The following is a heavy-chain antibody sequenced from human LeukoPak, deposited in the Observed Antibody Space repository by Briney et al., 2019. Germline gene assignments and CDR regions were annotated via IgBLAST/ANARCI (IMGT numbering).Heavy chain of an antibody. CDR3: ADIAVAGLNAFDI. V-gene: IGHV1-2*02. J-gene: IGHJ3*02. CDR1: GYTFTGYY. D-gene: IGHD6-19*01. Sequence: ASVKVSCKASGYTFTGYYMHWVRQAPGKGLEWMGWINPNSGGTNYAQKFQGRVTMTRDTSISTAYMELSRLRSDDTAVYYCADIAVAGLNAFDIWGQGTMVTVSS. CDR2: INPNSGGT.